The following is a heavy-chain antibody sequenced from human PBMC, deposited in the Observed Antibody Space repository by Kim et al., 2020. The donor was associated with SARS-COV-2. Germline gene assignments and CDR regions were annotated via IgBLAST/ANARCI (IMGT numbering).Heavy chain of an antibody. D-gene: IGHD4-17*01. V-gene: IGHV4-39*01. CDR2: IYYSGST. Sequence: SETLSLTCTVSGGSISSSSYYWGWIRQPPGKGLEWIGSIYYSGSTYYNPSLKSRVTISVDTSKNQFSLKLSSVTAADTAVYYCARQRPATVVTPYAFDIWGQGTMVTVSS. CDR3: ARQRPATVVTPYAFDI. J-gene: IGHJ3*02. CDR1: GGSISSSSYY.